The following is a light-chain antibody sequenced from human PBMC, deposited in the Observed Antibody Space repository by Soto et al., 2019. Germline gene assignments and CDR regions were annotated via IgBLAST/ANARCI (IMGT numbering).Light chain of an antibody. CDR3: QQYNSYPWT. CDR1: QSISSW. J-gene: IGKJ1*01. Sequence: IQMTQSPSTLSASVGDRVTITCRASQSISSWLAWYQQKPGKAHKLLIYDASSLQSGGPSRGSGSGSGTEFTLTISSLQPDEFATYYCQQYNSYPWTVGQGTKVDIK. V-gene: IGKV1-5*01. CDR2: DAS.